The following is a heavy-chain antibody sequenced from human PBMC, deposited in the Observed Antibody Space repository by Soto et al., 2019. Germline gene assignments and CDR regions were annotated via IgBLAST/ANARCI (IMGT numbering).Heavy chain of an antibody. CDR1: GRSISNYY. Sequence: TRSLTCTADGRSISNYYSSWIRQPPGKGLEWIGYIYYSGSTNYNPSLKSRVTISVDTSKNQFSLKLSSVTAADTAVYYCARHDYGDAFDIWGQGTMVTVSS. CDR2: IYYSGST. CDR3: ARHDYGDAFDI. V-gene: IGHV4-59*01. J-gene: IGHJ3*02. D-gene: IGHD4-17*01.